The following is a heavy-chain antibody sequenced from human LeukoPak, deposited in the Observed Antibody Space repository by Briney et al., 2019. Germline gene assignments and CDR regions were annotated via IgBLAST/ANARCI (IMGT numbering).Heavy chain of an antibody. J-gene: IGHJ4*02. Sequence: SETLSLTCAVYGGSFSGYYWSWVRQPPGKGLEWIGEINHSGSTNYNPSLKSRVTTSVDTSKNQFSLKLSSVTAADTAVYYCAREGATMVRGVDYWGQGTLVTVSS. CDR3: AREGATMVRGVDY. CDR2: INHSGST. CDR1: GGSFSGYY. V-gene: IGHV4-34*01. D-gene: IGHD3-10*01.